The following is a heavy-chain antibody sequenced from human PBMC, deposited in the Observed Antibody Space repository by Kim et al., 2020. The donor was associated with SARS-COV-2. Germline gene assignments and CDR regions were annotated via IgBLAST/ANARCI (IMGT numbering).Heavy chain of an antibody. V-gene: IGHV1-3*04. J-gene: IGHJ4*02. CDR3: VREGRAVAGDY. CDR1: GYTFTSYL. D-gene: IGHD6-19*01. CDR2: INTGNGDT. Sequence: ASVKVSCKTSGYTFTSYLMHWVRQAPGQRLEWMGWINTGNGDTKYSQKFQGRVTITRDTSASTAYMELSSLRSEDRAVYYCVREGRAVAGDYWGQGTLVTVSS.